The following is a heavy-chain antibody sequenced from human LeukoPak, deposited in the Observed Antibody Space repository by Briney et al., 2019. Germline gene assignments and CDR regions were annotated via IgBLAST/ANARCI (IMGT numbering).Heavy chain of an antibody. J-gene: IGHJ4*02. Sequence: GGSLRLSCAASGFSFSSYGMHWVRQAPGKGLEWVAFVRFDGSNYYYADSVKGRFTISRDNSKNTLYLQMNSLRNEDTAVYFCAKDLSGGYHSYYFDFWGQGTPITVSS. V-gene: IGHV3-30*02. D-gene: IGHD5-18*01. CDR3: AKDLSGGYHSYYFDF. CDR2: VRFDGSNY. CDR1: GFSFSSYG.